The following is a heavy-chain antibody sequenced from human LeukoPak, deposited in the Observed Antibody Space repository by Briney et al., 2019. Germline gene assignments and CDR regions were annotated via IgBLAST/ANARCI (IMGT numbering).Heavy chain of an antibody. CDR3: VTFYCSGGSCYYPPYYYYGMDV. CDR2: ISGSGGST. Sequence: PGGSLRLSCAASGFTFSSYAMSWVRQAPGKGLEWVSAISGSGGSTYYADSVKGRFTISRDNSKNTLYLQMNSLRAEDTAVYYCVTFYCSGGSCYYPPYYYYGMDVWGQGTTVTVSS. J-gene: IGHJ6*02. V-gene: IGHV3-23*01. D-gene: IGHD2-15*01. CDR1: GFTFSSYA.